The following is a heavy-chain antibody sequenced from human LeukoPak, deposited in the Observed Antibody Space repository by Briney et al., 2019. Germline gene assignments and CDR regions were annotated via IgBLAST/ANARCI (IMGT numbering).Heavy chain of an antibody. V-gene: IGHV3-21*01. Sequence: GGSLRLSCAASGFTFFSYTMNWVRQAPGKGLEWVSSISSSSSYIYYADSVKGRFTISRDNAKNSLYLQMNSLRAEDTAVYYCAELGITMIGGVWGKGTTVIVSS. CDR1: GFTFFSYT. CDR2: ISSSSSYI. D-gene: IGHD3-10*02. CDR3: AELGITMIGGV. J-gene: IGHJ6*04.